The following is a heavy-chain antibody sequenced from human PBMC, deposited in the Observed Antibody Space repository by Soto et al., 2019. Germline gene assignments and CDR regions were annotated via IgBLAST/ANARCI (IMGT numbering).Heavy chain of an antibody. V-gene: IGHV4-39*01. D-gene: IGHD2-15*01. Sequence: SETLSLTCTVSGGSISSSSYYWGWIRQPPGKGLEWIGSIYYSGSTYYNPSLKSRVTISVDTSKNQFSLKLSSVTAADTAVYYCARSGYCSGGSCYRGSYYFDYWGQGTLVTVSS. CDR1: GGSISSSSYY. CDR2: IYYSGST. J-gene: IGHJ4*02. CDR3: ARSGYCSGGSCYRGSYYFDY.